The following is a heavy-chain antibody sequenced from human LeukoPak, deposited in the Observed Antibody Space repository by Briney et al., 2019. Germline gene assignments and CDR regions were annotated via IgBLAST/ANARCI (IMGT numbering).Heavy chain of an antibody. CDR2: ISSSSCYI. V-gene: IGHV3-21*01. J-gene: IGHJ4*02. D-gene: IGHD1-26*01. CDR3: AKDMRPYSGDRSFLFDQ. CDR1: GFTFSSYS. Sequence: GGSLRLSCAASGFTFSSYSMNWVRQAPGKGLEWVSSISSSSCYIYYADSVKGRFTISRDNAKNSLYLQMNSLRAEDTAIYYCAKDMRPYSGDRSFLFDQWGQGTLVIVSS.